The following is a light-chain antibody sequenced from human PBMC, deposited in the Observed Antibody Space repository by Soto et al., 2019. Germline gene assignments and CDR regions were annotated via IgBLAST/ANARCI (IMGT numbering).Light chain of an antibody. J-gene: IGLJ1*01. CDR3: SSYTSSSTLYV. Sequence: QSALTQPASVSGSPGQSITISCTGTSSDVGGYNYVAWYQQHPGKAPKLMIFDVSNRPSGVSNRFSGSKSGSTASLTISGLRAQEEADYFCSSYTSSSTLYVFGTGTKLTVL. CDR1: SSDVGGYNY. V-gene: IGLV2-14*01. CDR2: DVS.